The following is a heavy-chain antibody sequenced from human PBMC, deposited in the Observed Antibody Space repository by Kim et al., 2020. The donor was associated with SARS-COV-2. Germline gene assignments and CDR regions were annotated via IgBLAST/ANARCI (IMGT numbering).Heavy chain of an antibody. CDR2: T. D-gene: IGHD3-22*01. Sequence: TYSNPSLKSRVTISVDTSKNQFSLKLSSVTAADTAVYYCSMGDTSGYYDYWGQGTLVTVSS. J-gene: IGHJ4*02. V-gene: IGHV4-39*01. CDR3: SMGDTSGYYDY.